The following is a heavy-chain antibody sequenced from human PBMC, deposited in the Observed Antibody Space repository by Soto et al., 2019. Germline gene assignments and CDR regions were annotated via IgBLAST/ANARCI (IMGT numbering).Heavy chain of an antibody. CDR1: GFTFSSYA. V-gene: IGHV3-23*01. CDR3: AKGPLEWLLYYYYYMDV. D-gene: IGHD3-3*01. Sequence: GGSLRLSCAASGFTFSSYAMSWVRQAPGKGLEWVSAISGSGGRTYYADSVKGRFTISRDNSKNTLYLQMNSLRAEDTAVYYCAKGPLEWLLYYYYYMDVWGKGTTVTVSS. CDR2: ISGSGGRT. J-gene: IGHJ6*03.